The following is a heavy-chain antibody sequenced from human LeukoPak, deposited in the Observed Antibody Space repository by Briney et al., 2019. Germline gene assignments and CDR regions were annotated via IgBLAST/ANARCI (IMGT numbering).Heavy chain of an antibody. J-gene: IGHJ4*02. D-gene: IGHD2-21*02. CDR2: IYYSGST. Sequence: SETLSLTCTVSGGSISSYYWSWIRQPPGKGLEWIGYIYYSGSTNYNPSLKSRVTISVDTSKNQFSLKLSSVTAADTAVYYCARLGDEAFDYWGQGTLVTVSS. V-gene: IGHV4-59*08. CDR3: ARLGDEAFDY. CDR1: GGSISSYY.